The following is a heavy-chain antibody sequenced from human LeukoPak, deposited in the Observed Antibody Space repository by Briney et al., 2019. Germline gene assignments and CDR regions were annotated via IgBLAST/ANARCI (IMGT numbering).Heavy chain of an antibody. CDR2: ISYDGNNK. D-gene: IGHD6-19*01. CDR3: AKGGEWLVASAYYYYYMDV. Sequence: GGSLRLSCVASGFTFSSFGMHWVRQAPGKGLQWVAVISYDGNNKYYGDSVKGRFTISRDNSKNTLYLQMNSLRAEDTAVYYCAKGGEWLVASAYYYYYMDVWGKGTTVTISS. CDR1: GFTFSSFG. J-gene: IGHJ6*03. V-gene: IGHV3-30*18.